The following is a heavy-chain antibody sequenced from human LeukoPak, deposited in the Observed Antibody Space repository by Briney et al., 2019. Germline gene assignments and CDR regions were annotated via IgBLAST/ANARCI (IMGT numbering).Heavy chain of an antibody. Sequence: GGSLRLSCVASGFTFSNFLMHWVRQAPGKGLVWVSRLKSDETNAYADSVEGRFTISRDNAKNTLYLQMNSLRAEDTAVYYCATLPRIAARPTYYYYYMDVWGKGTTVTVSS. D-gene: IGHD6-6*01. CDR1: GFTFSNFL. CDR2: LKSDETNA. J-gene: IGHJ6*03. CDR3: ATLPRIAARPTYYYYYMDV. V-gene: IGHV3-74*01.